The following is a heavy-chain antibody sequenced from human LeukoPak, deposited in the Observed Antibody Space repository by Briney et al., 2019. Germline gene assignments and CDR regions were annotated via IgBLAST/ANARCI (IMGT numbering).Heavy chain of an antibody. J-gene: IGHJ5*02. CDR1: GGSISSYY. D-gene: IGHD3-22*01. V-gene: IGHV4-4*07. CDR2: IYTSGST. Sequence: SETLSLTCTVSGGSISSYYWSWIRQPAGKGLEWIGRIYTSGSTNYNPSLKSRVTMSVDTSKNQFSLKLTSVTAADTAVYYCARDQGYYDSSGYKNWFDPWGQGTLVTVSS. CDR3: ARDQGYYDSSGYKNWFDP.